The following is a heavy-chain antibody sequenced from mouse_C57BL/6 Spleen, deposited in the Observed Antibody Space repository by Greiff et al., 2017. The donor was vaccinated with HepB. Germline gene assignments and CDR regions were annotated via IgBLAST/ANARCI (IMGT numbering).Heavy chain of an antibody. V-gene: IGHV5-17*01. D-gene: IGHD1-1*01. CDR3: ARVYYYGSSYYAMDY. Sequence: EVHLVGSGRSLVKLGGSLKLSCAASGFPFSDYGMHWVRQAPEKGLEWVAYISSGSITIYYADTVKGRFTISRDNAKNTLSLQMTSLRSEDTAMYYCARVYYYGSSYYAMDYWGQGTSVTVSS. CDR2: ISSGSITI. CDR1: GFPFSDYG. J-gene: IGHJ4*01.